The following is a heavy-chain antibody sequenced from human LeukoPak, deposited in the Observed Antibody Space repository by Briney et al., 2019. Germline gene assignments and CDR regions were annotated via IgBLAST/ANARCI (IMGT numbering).Heavy chain of an antibody. J-gene: IGHJ6*02. V-gene: IGHV3-33*08. D-gene: IGHD4-17*01. Sequence: GGSLRLSCAASGFTFSRYALHWVRQAPGKGLEWVAVIWYDGSNKYYADSVKGRFTISRDNSKNTLYLQMNSLRAEDTAVYYCAREFRESYGDPPYYYYYYGMDVWGQGTTVTVSS. CDR2: IWYDGSNK. CDR1: GFTFSRYA. CDR3: AREFRESYGDPPYYYYYYGMDV.